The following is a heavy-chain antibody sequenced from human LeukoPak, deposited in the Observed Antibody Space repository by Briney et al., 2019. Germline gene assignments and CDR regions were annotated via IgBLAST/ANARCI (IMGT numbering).Heavy chain of an antibody. J-gene: IGHJ3*02. D-gene: IGHD4-17*01. Sequence: SETLSLTCTVSGGSISSSGYYWGWIRQPPGKGLEWIGSMYYSGSTYYNPSLKSRVTISVDTSKNHFSLKLSSVTAADTAVYYCASPRLFGYGDGDDAFDIWGQGAMVTVSS. CDR1: GGSISSSGYY. CDR3: ASPRLFGYGDGDDAFDI. CDR2: MYYSGST. V-gene: IGHV4-39*07.